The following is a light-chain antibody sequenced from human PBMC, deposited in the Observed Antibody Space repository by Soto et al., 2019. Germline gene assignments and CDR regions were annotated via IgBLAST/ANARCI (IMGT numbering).Light chain of an antibody. CDR3: QQYNNWPSVT. V-gene: IGKV3-15*01. CDR2: GAS. CDR1: QSVSSN. Sequence: EIVRTQSPGTRSVSPFDRATLSFRASQSVSSNLAWYQQKPGQAPRLLIYGASTRATGIPARFSGSGSGTEFTLTISSLQSEDFAVYYCQQYNNWPSVTFGQGTKVDIK. J-gene: IGKJ1*01.